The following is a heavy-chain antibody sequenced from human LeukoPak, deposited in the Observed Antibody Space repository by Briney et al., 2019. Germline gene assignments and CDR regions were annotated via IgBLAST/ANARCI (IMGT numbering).Heavy chain of an antibody. J-gene: IGHJ4*02. CDR1: GFTFSSYA. Sequence: PGGSLRLSCAASGFTFSSYAISWVRQAPGHGLEWVSAISDSVGSTYYADSVKGRFTISRDNSKNTAYLQMNSLRAEDTAVYYCAKDRQGCSGTSCYYRFDYWGQGTLVTVSS. CDR3: AKDRQGCSGTSCYYRFDY. D-gene: IGHD2-2*01. V-gene: IGHV3-23*01. CDR2: ISDSVGST.